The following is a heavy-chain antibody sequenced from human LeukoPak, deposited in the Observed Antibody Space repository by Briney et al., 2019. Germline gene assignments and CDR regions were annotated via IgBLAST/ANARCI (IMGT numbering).Heavy chain of an antibody. J-gene: IGHJ4*02. Sequence: RAGGSLRLSCAASGFTSGFTFDDYGMNWVRQVPGKGLEWVSGISRAGGRTGYADSVQGRFTISRDNSRNSLHLQMNSLRVEDTAFYYCVKDSNYDFWSGYYKGFDNWGQGTLVTVSS. CDR3: VKDSNYDFWSGYYKGFDN. V-gene: IGHV3-20*04. CDR1: GFTFDDYG. CDR2: ISRAGGRT. D-gene: IGHD3-3*01.